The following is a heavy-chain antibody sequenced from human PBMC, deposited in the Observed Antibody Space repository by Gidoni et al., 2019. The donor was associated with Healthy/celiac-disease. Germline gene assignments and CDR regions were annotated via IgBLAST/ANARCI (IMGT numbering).Heavy chain of an antibody. V-gene: IGHV3-23*01. CDR2: ISGSGGST. D-gene: IGHD6-19*01. CDR3: AKTHKDRIAVPRETEFGY. CDR1: GFTFSSYA. Sequence: EVQLLESGGGLVQPGGSLRLSCAASGFTFSSYALSWVRQAPGKGLEWVSAISGSGGSTYYADSVKGRFTISRDNSKNTLYLQMNSLRAEDTAVYYCAKTHKDRIAVPRETEFGYWGQGTLVTVSS. J-gene: IGHJ4*02.